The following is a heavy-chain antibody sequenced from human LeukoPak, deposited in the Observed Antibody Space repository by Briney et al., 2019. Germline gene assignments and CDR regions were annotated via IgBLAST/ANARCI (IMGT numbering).Heavy chain of an antibody. D-gene: IGHD3-3*01. CDR3: ARGGTIFGVVKYYYYYMDV. CDR2: IYYSGST. V-gene: IGHV4-59*08. CDR1: GVSISSYY. Sequence: SETLSLTCTVSGVSISSYYWSWIRQPPGKGLEWIGYIYYSGSTNYNPSLKSRVTISVDTSKNQFSLKLSSVTAADTAVYYCARGGTIFGVVKYYYYYMDVWGKGTTVTVSS. J-gene: IGHJ6*03.